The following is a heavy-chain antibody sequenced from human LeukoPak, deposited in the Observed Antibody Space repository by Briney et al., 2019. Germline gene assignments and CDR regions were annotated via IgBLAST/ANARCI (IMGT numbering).Heavy chain of an antibody. D-gene: IGHD3-10*01. CDR2: INHSGST. Sequence: PSETLSLTCAAYGGSFSGYYWSWIRQPPGKGLEWIGEINHSGSTNYNPSLKSRVTISVDTSKNQFSLKLSSVTAADTAVYYCARGLLLWFGEFPRSDAFDIWGQGTMVTVSS. V-gene: IGHV4-34*01. CDR3: ARGLLLWFGEFPRSDAFDI. CDR1: GGSFSGYY. J-gene: IGHJ3*02.